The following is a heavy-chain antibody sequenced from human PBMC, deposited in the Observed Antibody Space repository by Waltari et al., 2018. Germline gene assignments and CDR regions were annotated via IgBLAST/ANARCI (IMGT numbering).Heavy chain of an antibody. CDR3: ARDRGRGLYLDT. CDR2: VRGDGRT. CDR1: GDSMGSTDC. D-gene: IGHD2-15*01. V-gene: IGHV4-4*02. Sequence: QESGPGLVRPSGTLSLICAVSGDSMGSTDCWRWVRQSPGKGLEWIGQVRGDGRTNYNPSFASRGIISLDTSTHPFALEVTSATAADTALYYCARDRGRGLYLDTWGQGILVTVAP. J-gene: IGHJ4*02.